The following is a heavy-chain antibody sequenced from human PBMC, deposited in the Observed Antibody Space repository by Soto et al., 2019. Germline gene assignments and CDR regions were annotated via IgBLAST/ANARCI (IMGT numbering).Heavy chain of an antibody. CDR2: ISYDGSNK. J-gene: IGHJ6*02. V-gene: IGHV3-30-3*01. D-gene: IGHD5-12*01. Sequence: QVQLVESGGGVVQPGRSLRLSCAASGFTVSSYAMYWVRQAPGKGLEWVAVISYDGSNKYYADSVKGRFTISRDNSKNTLYLQMNSLRAEDTAVYYCARDYYRFNSAYGFSMDVWGQGTTVTVSS. CDR1: GFTVSSYA. CDR3: ARDYYRFNSAYGFSMDV.